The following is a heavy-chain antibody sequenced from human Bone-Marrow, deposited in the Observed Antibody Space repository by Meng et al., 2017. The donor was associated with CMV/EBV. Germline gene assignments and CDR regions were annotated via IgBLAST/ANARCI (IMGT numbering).Heavy chain of an antibody. CDR1: GFTFSGSA. CDR2: IRSKANSYAT. CDR3: TRLPYSSSWSGGSFDY. Sequence: ETPSRTCAASGFTFSGSAMHWVRQASGKGLEWVGRIRSKANSYATAYAASVRGRFTISRDDSRNTAFLQMHRLKTEDTAVYYCTRLPYSSSWSGGSFDYWGQGTLVTVSS. J-gene: IGHJ4*02. D-gene: IGHD6-13*01. V-gene: IGHV3-73*01.